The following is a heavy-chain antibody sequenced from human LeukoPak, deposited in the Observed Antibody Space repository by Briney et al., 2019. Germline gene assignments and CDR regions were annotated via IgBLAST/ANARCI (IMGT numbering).Heavy chain of an antibody. CDR2: INHSGST. J-gene: IGHJ4*02. D-gene: IGHD2-15*01. CDR3: ARVKRAVVAATFDY. V-gene: IGHV4-34*01. CDR1: GGSFSGYY. Sequence: PSETLSLTCAVYGGSFSGYYWSWIRQPPGKGLEWIGEINHSGSTNYNPSLKSRVTISVDMSKNQFSLKLSSVTAADTAVYYCARVKRAVVAATFDYWGQGTLVTVSS.